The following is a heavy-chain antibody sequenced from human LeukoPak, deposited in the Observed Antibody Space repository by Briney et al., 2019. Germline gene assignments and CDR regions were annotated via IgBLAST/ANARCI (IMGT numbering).Heavy chain of an antibody. CDR3: ARAAYSSSPDY. CDR2: ISPSRGSI. J-gene: IGHJ4*02. V-gene: IGHV3-48*01. CDR1: GFTFSSYS. Sequence: GGSLRLSCAAFGFTFSSYSMNWVRQAPGKGLEWVSYISPSRGSIYYADSVKGRFAISRDNAKNSLYLQMNSLGGEDTAVYYCARAAYSSSPDYWGQGTLVTVSS. D-gene: IGHD6-13*01.